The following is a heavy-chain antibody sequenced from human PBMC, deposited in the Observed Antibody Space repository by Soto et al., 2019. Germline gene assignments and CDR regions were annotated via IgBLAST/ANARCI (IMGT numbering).Heavy chain of an antibody. J-gene: IGHJ5*02. CDR1: GYTFTSYA. CDR2: INAGNGNT. V-gene: IGHV1-3*01. CDR3: ARDLCTNGVCYSGWWFDT. D-gene: IGHD2-8*01. Sequence: QVQLVQSGAEVKKPGASVKVSCKASGYTFTSYAMHWVRQAPGQRLEWMGWINAGNGNTKYSQKFQGRVTITRDTSASTAYMELSSLRSEDTAVYYCARDLCTNGVCYSGWWFDTWGQGTLVTVSS.